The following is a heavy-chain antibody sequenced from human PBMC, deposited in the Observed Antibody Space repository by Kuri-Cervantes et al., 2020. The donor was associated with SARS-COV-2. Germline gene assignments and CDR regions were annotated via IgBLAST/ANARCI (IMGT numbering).Heavy chain of an antibody. CDR1: GFTFSSYG. J-gene: IGHJ4*02. CDR3: ARDRVGSGIDYFDY. CDR2: IWYDGSNK. V-gene: IGHV3-33*01. D-gene: IGHD3-10*01. Sequence: GESLQISCAASGFTFSSYGMHWVRQAPGKGLEWVAVIWYDGSNKYYADSVKGRFTISRDNSKNTLYLQMNSLRAEDTAVYYCARDRVGSGIDYFDYWGQGTLVTVSS.